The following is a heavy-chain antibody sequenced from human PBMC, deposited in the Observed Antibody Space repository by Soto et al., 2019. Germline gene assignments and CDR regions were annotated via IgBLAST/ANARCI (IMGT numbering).Heavy chain of an antibody. J-gene: IGHJ6*02. V-gene: IGHV4-34*01. CDR1: GGSCSGYY. Sequence: SETLSLTCAVYGGSCSGYYWSWIRQPPGKGLEWIGEINHSGSTNYNPSLKSRVTISVDTSKNQFSLKLSSVTAADTAVYYRARATSIAAPVAYYYYGMDVWGQGTTVTGSS. CDR2: INHSGST. CDR3: ARATSIAAPVAYYYYGMDV. D-gene: IGHD6-13*01.